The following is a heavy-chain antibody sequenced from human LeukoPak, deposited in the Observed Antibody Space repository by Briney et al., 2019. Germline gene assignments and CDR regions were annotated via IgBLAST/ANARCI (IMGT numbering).Heavy chain of an antibody. V-gene: IGHV3-23*01. CDR3: AKAPVTTWSAFDY. D-gene: IGHD4-17*01. Sequence: GGSLRLSCAASGFTFSSYAMSWVRQAPGKGLEWVSAIYGSGGSTYYADSVKGRFTISRDNSRNTVYLQMNSLRAEDTAVYYCAKAPVTTWSAFDYWGQGTLVTVSS. CDR1: GFTFSSYA. J-gene: IGHJ4*02. CDR2: IYGSGGST.